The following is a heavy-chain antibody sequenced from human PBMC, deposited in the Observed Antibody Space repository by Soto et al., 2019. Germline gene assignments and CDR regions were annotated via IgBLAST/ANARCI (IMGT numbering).Heavy chain of an antibody. CDR3: AKDRREGGNSAFYFHX. J-gene: IGHJ4*02. CDR1: GFNFSNYA. V-gene: IGHV3-23*01. CDR2: ISATGGGT. Sequence: PLGSLRLSCAASGFNFSNYAMSWVRQAPGKGLEWVSLISATGGGTYYADSVKGRFTISRDNSHNTLYLQVHSLTAEDTAVYYCAKDRREGGNSAFYFHXWGQAAQVTVSX. D-gene: IGHD3-16*01.